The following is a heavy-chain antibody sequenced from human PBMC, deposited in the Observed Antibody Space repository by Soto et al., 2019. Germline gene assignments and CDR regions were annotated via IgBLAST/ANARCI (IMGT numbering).Heavy chain of an antibody. CDR3: ARAKTYYYDSSGYSYYYGMDV. V-gene: IGHV3-48*03. CDR1: GFTFSSYE. Sequence: GGSLRLSCAASGFTFSSYEMNWVRQAPGKGLEWVSYISSSGSTIYYADSVKGRFTISRDNAKNSLYLQMNSLRAEDTAVYYCARAKTYYYDSSGYSYYYGMDVWGQGTMVTVSS. CDR2: ISSSGSTI. D-gene: IGHD3-22*01. J-gene: IGHJ6*02.